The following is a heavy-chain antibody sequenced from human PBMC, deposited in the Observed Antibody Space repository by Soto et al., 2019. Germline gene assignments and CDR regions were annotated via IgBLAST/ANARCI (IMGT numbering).Heavy chain of an antibody. D-gene: IGHD2-21*02. CDR1: GFTFSGSG. J-gene: IGHJ4*02. V-gene: IGHV3-73*02. Sequence: EVQLVESGGGLVQPGGSLKLSCAASGFTFSGSGIHWVRQASGKGLEWVGRIRSKANSYATAYTASVKGRFTISRDESKNTAYLQMNSLKTEDTAVYYCTRLGDCDDTPFWGQGTLVTGSS. CDR3: TRLGDCDDTPF. CDR2: IRSKANSYAT.